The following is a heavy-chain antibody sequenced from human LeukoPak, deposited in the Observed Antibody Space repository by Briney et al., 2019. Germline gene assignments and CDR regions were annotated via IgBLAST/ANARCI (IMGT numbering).Heavy chain of an antibody. J-gene: IGHJ4*02. CDR1: GFTFSSSA. D-gene: IGHD2-15*01. CDR3: AKQLGYCSDGSCYFPY. Sequence: GGSLRLSCAASGFTFSSSAMSWVRQAPGKGLEWVSAISNNGGYTYYADSVQGRFTISRDNSKSTLCLQMNSLGAGDTAVYYCAKQLGYCSDGSCYFPYWGQGTLVTVSS. V-gene: IGHV3-23*01. CDR2: ISNNGGYT.